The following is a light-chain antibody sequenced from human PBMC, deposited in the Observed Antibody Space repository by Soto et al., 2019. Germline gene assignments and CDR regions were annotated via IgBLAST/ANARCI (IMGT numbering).Light chain of an antibody. CDR2: EVI. CDR3: CSYAATSTFV. CDR1: SSDVGIYNY. V-gene: IGLV2-11*01. J-gene: IGLJ3*02. Sequence: QSALTQPRSVSGSPGQSVTISCTGTSSDVGIYNYVSWYQHHPGKAPKLIIYEVIKRPSGVPDRFSGSKSGITASLTISGLQADDEAVYYCCSYAATSTFVFGAGTKLTVL.